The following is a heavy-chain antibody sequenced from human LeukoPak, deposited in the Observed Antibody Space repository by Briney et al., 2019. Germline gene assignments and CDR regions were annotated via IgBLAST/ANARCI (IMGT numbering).Heavy chain of an antibody. Sequence: SVKVSCKASGGTFSSYAISWVRQAPGQGLEWMGGIIPIFGTANYAQKFQGRVTITADESTSTAYMELSSLRSEDTAVYYRASRSPGYSSSWYDLTAYWGQGTLVTVSS. V-gene: IGHV1-69*13. J-gene: IGHJ4*02. D-gene: IGHD6-13*01. CDR2: IIPIFGTA. CDR3: ASRSPGYSSSWYDLTAY. CDR1: GGTFSSYA.